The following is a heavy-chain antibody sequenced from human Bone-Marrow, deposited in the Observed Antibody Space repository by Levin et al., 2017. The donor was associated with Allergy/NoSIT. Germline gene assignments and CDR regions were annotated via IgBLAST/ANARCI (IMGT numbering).Heavy chain of an antibody. Sequence: SETLSLTCAVYGGSFSGYSWNWIRQPPGKGLEWIGEVFHYGSTNYNPSLKSRVTISVDRSKNQFSLKLTSVTAADTAVYYCARAVGPCTNDECKSYRFEPWGQGTLVTVSS. J-gene: IGHJ5*02. CDR2: VFHYGST. V-gene: IGHV4-34*12. CDR3: ARAVGPCTNDECKSYRFEP. D-gene: IGHD2-8*01. CDR1: GGSFSGYS.